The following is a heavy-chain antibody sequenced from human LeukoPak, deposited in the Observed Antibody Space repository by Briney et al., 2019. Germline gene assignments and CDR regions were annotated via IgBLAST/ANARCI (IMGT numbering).Heavy chain of an antibody. D-gene: IGHD6-13*01. CDR2: INHSGST. CDR1: GGSFSGYY. CDR3: ARDLYSSPFDY. V-gene: IGHV4-34*01. J-gene: IGHJ4*02. Sequence: SETLSLTCAVYGGSFSGYYWSWIRQPPGKGLEWIGEINHSGSTNYNPSLKSRGTISVDTSKNQFSLKLSSVTAADTAVYYCARDLYSSPFDYWGQGTLVTVSS.